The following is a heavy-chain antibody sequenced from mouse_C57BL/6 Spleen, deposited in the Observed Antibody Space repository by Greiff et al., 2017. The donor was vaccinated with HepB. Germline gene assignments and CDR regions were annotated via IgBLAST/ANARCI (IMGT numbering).Heavy chain of an antibody. J-gene: IGHJ4*01. V-gene: IGHV1-81*01. CDR2: IYPRSGNT. CDR3: ARDTTVVVRDAMDY. CDR1: GYTFTSYG. Sequence: VQLQQSGAELARPGASVKLSCKASGYTFTSYGISWVKQRTGQGLEWIGEIYPRSGNTYYNEKFKGKATLTADKSSSTAYMELRSLTSEDSAVYFCARDTTVVVRDAMDYWGQGTSVTVSS. D-gene: IGHD1-1*01.